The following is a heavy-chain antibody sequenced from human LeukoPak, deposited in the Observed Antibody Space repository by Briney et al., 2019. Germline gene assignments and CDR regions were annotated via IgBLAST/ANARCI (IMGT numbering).Heavy chain of an antibody. CDR3: ASSYYYGSGSKFDY. CDR2: IYHSGST. V-gene: IGHV4-30-2*01. Sequence: SETLSPTCAVSGGSISSGGYSWSWIRQPPGKGLEWIGYIYHSGSTYYNPSLKSRVTISVDRSKNQFSLKLSSVTAADTAVYYCASSYYYGSGSKFDYWGQGTLVTVSS. CDR1: GGSISSGGYS. D-gene: IGHD3-10*01. J-gene: IGHJ4*02.